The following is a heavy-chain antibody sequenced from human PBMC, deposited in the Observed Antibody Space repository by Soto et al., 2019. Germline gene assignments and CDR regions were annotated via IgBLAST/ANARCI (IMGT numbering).Heavy chain of an antibody. Sequence: QVQLVQSGAEVKKPGSSVKVSCKASGATFSGYAINWVRQAPGQGLEWLGRIVPIFETLNYAERFQGRVAITADESTTTVYMELTNLTHEDTAVYSCVVMGYVAVSNPRSFDYWGQGTQVTVSS. CDR2: IVPIFETL. D-gene: IGHD6-19*01. CDR1: GATFSGYA. J-gene: IGHJ4*02. V-gene: IGHV1-69*18. CDR3: VVMGYVAVSNPRSFDY.